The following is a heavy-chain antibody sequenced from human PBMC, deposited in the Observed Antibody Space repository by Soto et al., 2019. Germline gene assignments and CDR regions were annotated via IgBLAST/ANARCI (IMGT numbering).Heavy chain of an antibody. Sequence: EVQLVESGGGLVQPGRSLRLSCAASGFTFDDYAMHWVRQAPGKGLEWVSGISWNSGSIGYADSVKGRFTISRDNAKNSLYLQMNSLRAEDTALYYCAKAPNYDILTGYSRNHDAFDIWGQGTIVTVSS. J-gene: IGHJ3*02. V-gene: IGHV3-9*01. CDR2: ISWNSGSI. D-gene: IGHD3-9*01. CDR1: GFTFDDYA. CDR3: AKAPNYDILTGYSRNHDAFDI.